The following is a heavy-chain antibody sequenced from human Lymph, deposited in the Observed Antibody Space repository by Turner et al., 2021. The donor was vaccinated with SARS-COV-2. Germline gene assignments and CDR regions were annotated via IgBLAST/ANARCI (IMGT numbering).Heavy chain of an antibody. V-gene: IGHV1-69*10. CDR2: IIHILDIA. CDR1: GGTFSTYV. Sequence: QFQLVQPGAEVMKPASSVKVSCMASGGTFSTYVISWVRQAPGQGLEWMGGIIHILDIANCAQKCKGRVTITADKYTSTAYMELSSLRSEDTAVYHCARRHSGNYDAFDIWGQGTMVTVSS. CDR3: ARRHSGNYDAFDI. D-gene: IGHD1-26*01. J-gene: IGHJ3*02.